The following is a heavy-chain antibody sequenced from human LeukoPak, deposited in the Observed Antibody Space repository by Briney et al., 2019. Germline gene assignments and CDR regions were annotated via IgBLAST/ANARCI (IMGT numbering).Heavy chain of an antibody. CDR3: ARGRRQLWLKYYYYYGMDV. D-gene: IGHD5-18*01. CDR1: GGSFSGFY. Sequence: ETLSLTCAVYGGSFSGFYWSWIRQPPGKGLEWIGEINHSGSTNYNPSLKSRVTISVDTSKNQFSLKLSSVTAADTAVYYCARGRRQLWLKYYYYYGMDVWGQGTTVTVSS. V-gene: IGHV4-34*01. CDR2: INHSGST. J-gene: IGHJ6*02.